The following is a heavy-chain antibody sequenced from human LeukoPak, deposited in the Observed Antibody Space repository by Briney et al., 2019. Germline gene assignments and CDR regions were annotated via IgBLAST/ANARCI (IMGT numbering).Heavy chain of an antibody. CDR3: AREVPRNYGSGSYGPDY. J-gene: IGHJ4*02. V-gene: IGHV1-18*01. CDR1: GYTFTSYG. Sequence: ASVKVSCKASGYTFTSYGISWVRQAPGQGLEWMGWISAYNGNTNYAQKLQGRVTMTTDTSTSTAYMELRSLRSDDTAVYYCAREVPRNYGSGSYGPDYWGQGTLVTVSS. D-gene: IGHD3-10*01. CDR2: ISAYNGNT.